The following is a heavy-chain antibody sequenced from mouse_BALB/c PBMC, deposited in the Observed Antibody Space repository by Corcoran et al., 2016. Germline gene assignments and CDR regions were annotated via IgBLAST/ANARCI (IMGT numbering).Heavy chain of an antibody. D-gene: IGHD1-1*01. V-gene: IGHV8-12*01. CDR3: ARRRGYGSAMDY. J-gene: IGHJ4*01. Sequence: QVTLKESGPGILQPSQTLSLTCSFSGFSLSTSGMGVSWIRQPSGKGLEWLAHIYWDDDKRYNPSLKSRLTISKDTSSNQVFLKITSVDTADTATYYCARRRGYGSAMDYWGQGTSVTVPS. CDR1: GFSLSTSGMG. CDR2: IYWDDDK.